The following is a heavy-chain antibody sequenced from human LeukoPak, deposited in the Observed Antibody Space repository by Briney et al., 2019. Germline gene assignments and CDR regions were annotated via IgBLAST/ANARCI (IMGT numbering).Heavy chain of an antibody. V-gene: IGHV3-30-3*01. J-gene: IGHJ2*01. CDR1: GFTFSSYA. CDR3: ARSEGIVVVVAATPNWYFDP. CDR2: ISYDGSNK. Sequence: GGSLRLSCAASGFTFSSYAMHWVRQAPGKGLEWVAVISYDGSNKYYADSVKGRFTISRDNSKNTLYLQMNSLRAEDTAVYYCARSEGIVVVVAATPNWYFDPWGRGTLVTVSS. D-gene: IGHD2-15*01.